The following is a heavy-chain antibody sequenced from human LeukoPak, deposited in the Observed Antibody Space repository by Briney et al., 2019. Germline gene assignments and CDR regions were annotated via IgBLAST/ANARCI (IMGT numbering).Heavy chain of an antibody. CDR1: GFTFSTYW. J-gene: IGHJ4*02. Sequence: GGSLRLSCAVSGFTFSTYWMSWVRQAPGKGLEWVSIFRGSDGSTYYADSVKGRFTISRDISKNTLYLQMNSLRAEDTAVYYCAKLYYLSPSLSVERTYFDYWGQGTLVTVSS. V-gene: IGHV3-23*01. CDR2: FRGSDGST. D-gene: IGHD2-2*01. CDR3: AKLYYLSPSLSVERTYFDY.